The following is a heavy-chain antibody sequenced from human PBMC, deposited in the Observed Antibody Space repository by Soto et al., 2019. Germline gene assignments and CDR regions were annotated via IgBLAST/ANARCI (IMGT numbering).Heavy chain of an antibody. Sequence: SVKVSCKASGGTFSSYAISWVRQAPGQGLEWMGGIIPIFGTANYAQKFQGRVTITADKSTSTAYMELSSLRSEDTAVYDCARVSAAYYDFWSHYYYGMDVWGQGTTVTVSS. CDR1: GGTFSSYA. J-gene: IGHJ6*02. CDR2: IIPIFGTA. D-gene: IGHD3-3*01. V-gene: IGHV1-69*06. CDR3: ARVSAAYYDFWSHYYYGMDV.